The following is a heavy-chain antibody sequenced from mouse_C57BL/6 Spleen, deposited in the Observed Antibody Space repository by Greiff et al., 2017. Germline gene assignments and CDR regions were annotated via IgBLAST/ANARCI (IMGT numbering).Heavy chain of an antibody. J-gene: IGHJ4*01. CDR2: IDPENGDT. CDR3: TTVDYYAMDY. CDR1: GFNIKDDY. Sequence: VQLQQSGAELVRPGASVKLSCTASGFNIKDDYMHWVKQRPEQGLEWIGWIDPENGDTEYASKFQGKATITADTSSNTAYLQLSSLTSEDTAVYYCTTVDYYAMDYWGQGTSVTVAS. V-gene: IGHV14-4*01.